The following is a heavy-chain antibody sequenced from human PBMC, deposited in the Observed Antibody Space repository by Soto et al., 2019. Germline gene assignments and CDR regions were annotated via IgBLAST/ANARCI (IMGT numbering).Heavy chain of an antibody. V-gene: IGHV4-31*03. Sequence: QVQLQESGPGLVKPSQTLSLTCTVSGGSISSGGYYWSWIRQHPGKGLEWIGYIYYSGSTYYNPSLTSRVTISVDTSKNRFSLKLSYVTAADTAGYYGARDCTNGVCPLGFWGQGTLVTVAS. CDR1: GGSISSGGYY. J-gene: IGHJ4*02. CDR2: IYYSGST. D-gene: IGHD2-8*01. CDR3: ARDCTNGVCPLGF.